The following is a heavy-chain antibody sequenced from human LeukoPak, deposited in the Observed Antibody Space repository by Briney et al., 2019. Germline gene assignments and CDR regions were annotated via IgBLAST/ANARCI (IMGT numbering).Heavy chain of an antibody. CDR3: VRDRDNHYFDF. CDR2: IWYDGSNK. Sequence: GGSLRLSCAASRFTFRNYGMHWVRQAPGKGLEWVAVIWYDGSNKYYADSVKGRFTISRDNSKNTLYLQMNSLRAEDTATYYCVRDRDNHYFDFWGQGTLVTVSS. V-gene: IGHV3-33*01. J-gene: IGHJ4*02. D-gene: IGHD5-24*01. CDR1: RFTFRNYG.